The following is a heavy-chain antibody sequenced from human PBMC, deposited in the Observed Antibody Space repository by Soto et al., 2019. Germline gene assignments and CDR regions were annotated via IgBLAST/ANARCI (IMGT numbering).Heavy chain of an antibody. V-gene: IGHV1-18*01. CDR3: ERRNSSSSWFDP. CDR2: ISTYNGNT. D-gene: IGHD6-6*01. Sequence: QVQLVQSGAEVKKPGASVKVSCKASGYTFSSNGISWVRQAPGQGLEWMGWISTYNGNTNYAQRLQGRVTMTTDPSKRTAYMELRSLRSDDTAVYFCERRNSSSSWFDPWGQGTLVTVSS. J-gene: IGHJ5*02. CDR1: GYTFSSNG.